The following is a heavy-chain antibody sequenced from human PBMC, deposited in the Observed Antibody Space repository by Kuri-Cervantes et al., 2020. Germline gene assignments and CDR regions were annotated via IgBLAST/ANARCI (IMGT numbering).Heavy chain of an antibody. Sequence: LRLSCAVSGYSISSSNWWGWIRQPPGKGLEWIGYIYYSGSTYYNPSLKSRVTMSVDTSKNQFSLKLSSVTAADTAVYYCARDPVVPAANNYYYYGMDVWGQGTTVTVSS. CDR2: IYYSGST. CDR3: ARDPVVPAANNYYYYGMDV. J-gene: IGHJ6*02. D-gene: IGHD2-2*01. V-gene: IGHV4-28*03. CDR1: GYSISSSNW.